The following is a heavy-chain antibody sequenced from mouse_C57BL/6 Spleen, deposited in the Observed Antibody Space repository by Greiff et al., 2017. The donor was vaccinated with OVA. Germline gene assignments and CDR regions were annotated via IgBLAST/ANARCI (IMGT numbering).Heavy chain of an antibody. CDR3: ARNEYWTGTGDFDY. CDR1: GYTFTTYP. CDR2: FYSGNGGI. V-gene: IGHV1-62-2*01. J-gene: IGHJ2*01. D-gene: IGHD1-1*02. Sequence: QVQLQQSGAELVKPGASVKLSCKASGYTFTTYPIHWVKQSPGKGLEWIGRFYSGNGGIKYNENFKGKATLTADKSSSKVYMELSRLTSDDSAVYFCARNEYWTGTGDFDYWGQGTMLTVS.